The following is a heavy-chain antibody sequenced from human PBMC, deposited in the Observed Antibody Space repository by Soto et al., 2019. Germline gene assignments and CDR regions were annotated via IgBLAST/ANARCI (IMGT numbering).Heavy chain of an antibody. Sequence: SVKVSCKASGGTFSSYAISWVRQAPGQGLEWMGGIIPIFGTASYAQKFQGRVTITADESTSTAYMELSSLRSEDTAVYYCARENRQDTAMVTPHFDYWGQGTLVTVSS. CDR3: ARENRQDTAMVTPHFDY. D-gene: IGHD5-18*01. V-gene: IGHV1-69*13. CDR1: GGTFSSYA. CDR2: IIPIFGTA. J-gene: IGHJ4*02.